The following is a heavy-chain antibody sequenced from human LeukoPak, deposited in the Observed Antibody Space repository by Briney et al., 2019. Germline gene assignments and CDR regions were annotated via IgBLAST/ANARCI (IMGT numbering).Heavy chain of an antibody. Sequence: PGGSLRLSCAASGFTFSSYVMSWVRQAPGKGLEWVSAISGSGGSTYYADSVKGRFTISRDNSKNALYLQMNSLRAEDTAVYYCAKRGYRGYYYGMDVWGKGTTVTVSS. J-gene: IGHJ6*04. V-gene: IGHV3-23*01. CDR1: GFTFSSYV. CDR2: ISGSGGST. CDR3: AKRGYRGYYYGMDV. D-gene: IGHD5-12*01.